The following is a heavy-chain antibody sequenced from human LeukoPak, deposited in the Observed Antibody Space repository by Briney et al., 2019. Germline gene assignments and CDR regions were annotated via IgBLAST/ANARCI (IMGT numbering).Heavy chain of an antibody. CDR2: ISSSGSTI. D-gene: IGHD3-16*01. J-gene: IGHJ4*02. CDR3: ARGDSYVLDY. Sequence: SGGSLRLSCAASGFTFSSYEMNWVRQAPGKGLEWVSYISSSGSTIYYADSVKGRFTISRDNAKNSLYLQMNSLRAEDTAVYYCARGDSYVLDYWGQGTLVTVSS. CDR1: GFTFSSYE. V-gene: IGHV3-48*03.